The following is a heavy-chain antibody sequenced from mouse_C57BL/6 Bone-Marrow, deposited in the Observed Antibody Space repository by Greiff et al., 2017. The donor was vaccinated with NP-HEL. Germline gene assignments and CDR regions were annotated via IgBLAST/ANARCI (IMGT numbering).Heavy chain of an antibody. D-gene: IGHD2-5*01. CDR2: INYDGSST. CDR3: ARGGYSNFDY. J-gene: IGHJ2*01. V-gene: IGHV5-16*01. CDR1: GFTFSDYY. Sequence: EVMLVESEGGLVQPGSSMKLSCTASGFTFSDYYMAWVRQVPEKGLEWVANINYDGSSTYYLDSLKSRFIISRDNAKNILYLQMSSLKSEDTATYYCARGGYSNFDYWGQGTTLTVSS.